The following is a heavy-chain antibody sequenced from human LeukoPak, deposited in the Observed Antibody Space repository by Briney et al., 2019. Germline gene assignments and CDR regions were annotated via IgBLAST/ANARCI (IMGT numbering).Heavy chain of an antibody. CDR3: AKSLWSGYLTFDY. CDR1: GFTFSSYA. V-gene: IGHV3-23*01. J-gene: IGHJ4*02. Sequence: PGGSLRLSCAASGFTFSSYAMSWVRQAPGMGLEWVAGISGSGGSTYYADSVKGRSTISRDNSKNTLYLQLNSLRAEDTAVYYCAKSLWSGYLTFDYWGQGTLVTVSS. CDR2: ISGSGGST. D-gene: IGHD3-3*01.